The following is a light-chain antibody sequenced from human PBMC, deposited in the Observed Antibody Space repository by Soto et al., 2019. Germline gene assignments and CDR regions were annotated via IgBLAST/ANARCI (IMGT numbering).Light chain of an antibody. CDR3: QQYNSYSQT. CDR2: DAS. Sequence: DIQMTQSPSTLSASVGDRVTITCRASQSISSWLAWYQQKPGKAPKLLIYDASSLEGGVPSRFSGSGSGTEFTLTISSLPPDDFATYYCQQYNSYSQTFGQGTKVEIK. CDR1: QSISSW. J-gene: IGKJ1*01. V-gene: IGKV1-5*01.